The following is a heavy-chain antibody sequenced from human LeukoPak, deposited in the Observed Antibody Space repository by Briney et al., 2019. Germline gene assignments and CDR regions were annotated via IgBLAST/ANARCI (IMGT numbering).Heavy chain of an antibody. J-gene: IGHJ4*02. CDR3: AKGWLHHDILTGWLDC. Sequence: GGSLRLSCAASGFTFSSYAMSWVRQAPGKGLEWVSAISGSGGSTYYADSVKGRFTISRDNSKNTLYLQMNSLRAEDTAVYYCAKGWLHHDILTGWLDCWGQGTLVTVSS. CDR2: ISGSGGST. CDR1: GFTFSSYA. V-gene: IGHV3-23*01. D-gene: IGHD3-9*01.